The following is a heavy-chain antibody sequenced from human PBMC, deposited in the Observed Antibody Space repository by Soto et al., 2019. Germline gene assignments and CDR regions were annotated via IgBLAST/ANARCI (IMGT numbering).Heavy chain of an antibody. V-gene: IGHV1-18*01. D-gene: IGHD3-3*01. J-gene: IGHJ4*02. CDR1: GYTFTSYG. Sequence: GASVKVSCKASGYTFTSYGISWVRQAPGQGLEWMGWISAYNGNTNYAQKLQGRVTMTTDTSTSTAYMELRSLRSDDTAVYYCARDRGYYDFWSGSAREYFDYWGQGTLVTVSS. CDR2: ISAYNGNT. CDR3: ARDRGYYDFWSGSAREYFDY.